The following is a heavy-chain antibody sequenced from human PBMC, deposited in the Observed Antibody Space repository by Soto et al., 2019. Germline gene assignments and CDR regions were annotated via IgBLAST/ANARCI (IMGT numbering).Heavy chain of an antibody. Sequence: ASVKVSCKASGYPFTGYYINWVRQAPGQGLEWMGRINPNSGGTNYAQKFHGRVTVTRDTSISTAYLEMSRLRSDDTAIYYCARHGCSGGICYSFLGWYHYNMDVWGQGTAVTVSS. CDR2: INPNSGGT. CDR1: GYPFTGYY. CDR3: ARHGCSGGICYSFLGWYHYNMDV. D-gene: IGHD2-15*01. J-gene: IGHJ6*03. V-gene: IGHV1-2*06.